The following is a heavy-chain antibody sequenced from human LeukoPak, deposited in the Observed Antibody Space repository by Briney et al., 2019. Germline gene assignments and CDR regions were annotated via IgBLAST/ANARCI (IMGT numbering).Heavy chain of an antibody. V-gene: IGHV4-61*02. CDR1: GGSISSGSYY. Sequence: SQTLSLTCTVSGGSISSGSYYWSWIRQPAGKGLEWIGRIYTSGSTNYNPSLKSRVTISVDTSKNQFSLKLSSVTAADTAVYYCASLFGIAAAGTWAFDIWGQGTMVTVSS. D-gene: IGHD6-13*01. CDR3: ASLFGIAAAGTWAFDI. CDR2: IYTSGST. J-gene: IGHJ3*02.